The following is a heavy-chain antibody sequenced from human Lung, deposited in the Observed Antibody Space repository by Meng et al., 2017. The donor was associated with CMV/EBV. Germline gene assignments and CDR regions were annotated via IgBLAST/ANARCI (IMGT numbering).Heavy chain of an antibody. CDR3: TRGGTIFGMVTSFDY. Sequence: GGSXRLXCTASGFSFGDYAMNWVRQAPGKGLEWVGFIRSKGYGGTREYAASVKGRFTISRDDSKTIAYLQMNSLKTEDTAVYYCTRGGTIFGMVTSFDYLGQGXLVTVSS. D-gene: IGHD3-3*01. CDR1: GFSFGDYA. J-gene: IGHJ4*02. V-gene: IGHV3-49*04. CDR2: IRSKGYGGTR.